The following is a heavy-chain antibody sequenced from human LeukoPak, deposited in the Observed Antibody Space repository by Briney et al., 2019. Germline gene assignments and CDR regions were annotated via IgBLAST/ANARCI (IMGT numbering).Heavy chain of an antibody. D-gene: IGHD2-2*01. CDR3: ARSVVPAAKRGYYFDY. V-gene: IGHV4-4*09. J-gene: IGHJ4*02. CDR2: IYTSGST. Sequence: SETLSLTCTVSGGSVSSYYWSWIRQPPGKGLEWIGYIYTSGSTNYNPSLKSRVTISVDTSKNQFSLKLSSVTAADTAVYYCARSVVPAAKRGYYFDYWGQGTLVTVSS. CDR1: GGSVSSYY.